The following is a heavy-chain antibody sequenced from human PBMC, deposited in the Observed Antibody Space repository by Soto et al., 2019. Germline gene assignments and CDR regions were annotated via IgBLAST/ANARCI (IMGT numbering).Heavy chain of an antibody. CDR3: AKGLINGRWYAED. D-gene: IGHD6-13*01. Sequence: EVHLLESGGGLVRPGESLRLSCGASGFTFSTCVMTWVRQAPGKGLEWVSCITGSGTGTHYADSVKGRFTISRDNSKNTMYLQMNNLRVEDTGVYYCAKGLINGRWYAEDWGQGTLVTVSS. CDR1: GFTFSTCV. CDR2: ITGSGTGT. V-gene: IGHV3-23*01. J-gene: IGHJ4*02.